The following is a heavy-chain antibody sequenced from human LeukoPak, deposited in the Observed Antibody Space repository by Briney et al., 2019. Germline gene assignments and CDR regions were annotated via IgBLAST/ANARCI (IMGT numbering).Heavy chain of an antibody. V-gene: IGHV3-7*04. CDR1: GFSFSSYS. J-gene: IGHJ3*02. CDR3: TRVRLFRQKGCDT. CDR2: IKEDGSEK. Sequence: GGSLRLSCAASGFSFSSYSMSWVREATGTGLEWVANIKEDGSEKYYVDSVKGRFTNSRDNAKNSLYLQMNSLRAEDTAIYYCTRVRLFRQKGCDTWGQGTTVTVSS. D-gene: IGHD3-10*01.